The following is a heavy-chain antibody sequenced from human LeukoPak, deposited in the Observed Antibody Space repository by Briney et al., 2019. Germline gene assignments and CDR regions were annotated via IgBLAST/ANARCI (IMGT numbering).Heavy chain of an antibody. CDR2: INHSGST. Sequence: SETLSLTCAVYGGSFSGYYWSWLRQPPGKGLEWIGEINHSGSTNYNPSLKSRVTISVDTSKNQFSLKLSSVTAADTAVYYCARGIHYDSSGYYGYWGQGTLVTVSS. J-gene: IGHJ4*02. V-gene: IGHV4-34*01. CDR1: GGSFSGYY. CDR3: ARGIHYDSSGYYGY. D-gene: IGHD3-22*01.